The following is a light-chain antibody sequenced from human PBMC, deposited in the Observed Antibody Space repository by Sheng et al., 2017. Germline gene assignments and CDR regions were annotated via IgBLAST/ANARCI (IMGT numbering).Light chain of an antibody. J-gene: IGLJ1*01. CDR1: SSNIGAGYD. CDR2: GNT. V-gene: IGLV1-40*01. Sequence: QSVLTQPPSVSGAPGQRVTIPCTGSSSNIGAGYDVHWYQQLPGTAPTLLISGNTNRPSGVPDRFSGSKSGTSASLAITGLQADDEADYYCQSYDSTLSAYVFGTGNQITVL. CDR3: QSYDSTLSAYV.